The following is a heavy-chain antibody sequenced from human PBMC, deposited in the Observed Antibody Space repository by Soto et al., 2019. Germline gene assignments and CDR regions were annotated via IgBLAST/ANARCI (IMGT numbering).Heavy chain of an antibody. J-gene: IGHJ6*02. Sequence: ASVKVSCKASGYTFTSYYMHWVRQAPGQGLEWMGIINPSGGSTSYAQKFQGRVTMTRDTSTSTVYMELSSLRSEDTAVYYCAREHEKGLKYYYGHEKGSYYYGMDVWGQGTTATVSS. D-gene: IGHD3-10*01. CDR2: INPSGGST. CDR3: AREHEKGLKYYYGHEKGSYYYGMDV. V-gene: IGHV1-46*01. CDR1: GYTFTSYY.